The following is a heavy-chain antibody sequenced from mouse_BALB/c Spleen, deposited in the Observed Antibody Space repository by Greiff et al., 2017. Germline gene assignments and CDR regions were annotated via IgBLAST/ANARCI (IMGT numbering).Heavy chain of an antibody. CDR3: TRYDYHAMDY. D-gene: IGHD2-10*02. CDR2: IYPGSGST. J-gene: IGHJ4*01. CDR1: GYTFTSYW. V-gene: IGHV1S22*01. Sequence: LQQPGSELVRPGASVKLSCKASGYTFTSYWMHWVKQRPGQGLEWIGNIYPGSGSTNYDEKFKSKATLTVDTSSSTAYTQLSSLTSEDSAVYYCTRYDYHAMDYWGQGTSVTVSS.